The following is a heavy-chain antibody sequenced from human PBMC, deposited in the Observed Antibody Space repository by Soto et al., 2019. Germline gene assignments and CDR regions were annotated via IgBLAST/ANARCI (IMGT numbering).Heavy chain of an antibody. V-gene: IGHV2-5*02. CDR1: GFSLSTHGVA. J-gene: IGHJ5*02. D-gene: IGHD2-15*01. CDR3: AHAMLFCTGGSCSTYLDP. Sequence: QITLKESGPPLVKPTQTLTLTCTFSGFSLSTHGVAVGWIRQPPGKALEWLALIYWDDDKYYRASLNSRLTITKDTAKHQVVLTMINMDPVDAASYSCAHAMLFCTGGSCSTYLDPLGQGTAVTVSP. CDR2: IYWDDDK.